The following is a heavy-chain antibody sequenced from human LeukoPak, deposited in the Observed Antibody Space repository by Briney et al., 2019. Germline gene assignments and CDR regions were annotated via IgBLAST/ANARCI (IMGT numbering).Heavy chain of an antibody. Sequence: ESGPTLVNPTQTLTLTCTFSGFSLRTSGVGVGWIRQPPGKALEWLAVIYWDDDKRYNPSLISRLTITKDTSKNQVVLKMTNMDAVDTATYYCAHINEVAAMVPFDYWGQGTLVTVSS. J-gene: IGHJ4*02. V-gene: IGHV2-5*02. CDR3: AHINEVAAMVPFDY. CDR2: IYWDDDK. CDR1: GFSLRTSGVG. D-gene: IGHD5-18*01.